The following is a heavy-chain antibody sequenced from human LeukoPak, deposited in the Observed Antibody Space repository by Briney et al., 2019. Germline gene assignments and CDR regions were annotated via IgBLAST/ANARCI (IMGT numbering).Heavy chain of an antibody. V-gene: IGHV1-2*06. D-gene: IGHD3-22*01. J-gene: IGHJ4*02. CDR3: ARDRYYDSSGYNHDY. Sequence: ASVKVSCKASGYTFTGYYMHWVRQAPGQGLEWMGRINPNSGGTNYAQKFQGRVTITTDESTSTAYMELSSLRSEDTAVYYCARDRYYDSSGYNHDYWGQGTLVTVSS. CDR1: GYTFTGYY. CDR2: INPNSGGT.